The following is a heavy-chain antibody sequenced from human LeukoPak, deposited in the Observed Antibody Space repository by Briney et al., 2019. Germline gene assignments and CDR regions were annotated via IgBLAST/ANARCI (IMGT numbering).Heavy chain of an antibody. CDR2: ISWNSGSI. D-gene: IGHD5-12*01. V-gene: IGHV3-20*04. Sequence: GGSLRLSCAASGFTFSSYAMTWVRQAPGKGLEWVSGISWNSGSIGYADSVKGRFTISRDNAKNSLYLQMNSLRAEDTAVYYCARDLGGYSGPSAYWGQGRLVIVSS. CDR3: ARDLGGYSGPSAY. J-gene: IGHJ4*02. CDR1: GFTFSSYA.